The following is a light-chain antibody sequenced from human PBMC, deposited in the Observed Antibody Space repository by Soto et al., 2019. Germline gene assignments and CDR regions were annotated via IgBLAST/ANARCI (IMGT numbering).Light chain of an antibody. CDR1: SSDFGDFNY. Sequence: QSVLTQPASVSGSPGQSITISCTGTSSDFGDFNYVFWYQQHPGKAPKLLIYDVSNRPSGVSNRSSGSKSGDTASLTISGLQAEDEADYYCTSYTTSITYVFGTGTKVTVL. V-gene: IGLV2-14*03. CDR3: TSYTTSITYV. J-gene: IGLJ1*01. CDR2: DVS.